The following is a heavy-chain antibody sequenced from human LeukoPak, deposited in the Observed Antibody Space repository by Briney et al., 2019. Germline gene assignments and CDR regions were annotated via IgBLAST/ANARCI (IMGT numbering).Heavy chain of an antibody. CDR1: GYTFTSYG. D-gene: IGHD6-13*01. CDR3: AREGYSSSWSYFDY. CDR2: IIPILGIA. J-gene: IGHJ4*02. V-gene: IGHV1-69*04. Sequence: ASVKVSCKASGYTFTSYGISWVRQAPGQGLEWMGRIIPILGIANYAQKFQGRVTITADKSTSTAYMELSSLRSEDTAVYYCAREGYSSSWSYFDYWGQGTLVTVSS.